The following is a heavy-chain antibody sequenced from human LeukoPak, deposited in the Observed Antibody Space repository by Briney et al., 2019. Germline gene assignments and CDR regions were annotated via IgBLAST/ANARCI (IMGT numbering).Heavy chain of an antibody. CDR3: ARGGVAYYYYGMDV. J-gene: IGHJ6*02. V-gene: IGHV3-33*01. Sequence: GGSLRLSCAASGFTFSSYGMHWVRQAPGKGLEWVAVIWYDGSNKYYADSVKGRFTISRDNSKNTLYLQMNSLRAEDTAVYYCARGGVAYYYYGMDVWGQGTTVTVSS. CDR2: IWYDGSNK. CDR1: GFTFSSYG. D-gene: IGHD3-10*01.